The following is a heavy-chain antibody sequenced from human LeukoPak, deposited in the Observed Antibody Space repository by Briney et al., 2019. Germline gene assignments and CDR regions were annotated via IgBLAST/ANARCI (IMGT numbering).Heavy chain of an antibody. Sequence: ASVKVSCKASGGTFSSYAISWVRQAPGQGLEWMGRIIPILGIANYAQKFQGRVTITADKSTSTAYMELSSLRSEDAAVYYCARGRWEETYCGGDCYSDFDYWGQGTLVTVSS. CDR1: GGTFSSYA. CDR2: IIPILGIA. V-gene: IGHV1-69*04. D-gene: IGHD2-21*02. J-gene: IGHJ4*02. CDR3: ARGRWEETYCGGDCYSDFDY.